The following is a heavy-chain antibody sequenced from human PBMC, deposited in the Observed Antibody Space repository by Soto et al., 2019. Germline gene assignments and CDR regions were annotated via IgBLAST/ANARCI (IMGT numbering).Heavy chain of an antibody. V-gene: IGHV4-30-2*01. J-gene: IGHJ4*02. CDR2: IYHSGST. CDR3: ARGGGYSFDY. CDR1: GGSISSGGYS. Sequence: PSETLSLTCAVSGGSISSGGYSWSWIRQPPGKGLEWIGYIYHSGSTYYNPSLKSRVTISVDRSKNQFSLKLSSVTAADTAVYYCARGGGYSFDYWGQGTLVKSPQ. D-gene: IGHD3-22*01.